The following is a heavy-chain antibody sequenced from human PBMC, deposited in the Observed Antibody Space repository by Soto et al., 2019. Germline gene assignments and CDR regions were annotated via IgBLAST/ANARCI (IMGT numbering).Heavy chain of an antibody. D-gene: IGHD5-12*01. Sequence: ASVQVSCRASGGTFSSYAISWGRQAPGQGLEWMGGIIPIFGTANYAQKFQGRVTITADESTSTAYMELSSLRSEDTAVYYCAAERTEMATTPFDYWGQGTLVTVSS. V-gene: IGHV1-69*13. CDR3: AAERTEMATTPFDY. CDR1: GGTFSSYA. J-gene: IGHJ4*02. CDR2: IIPIFGTA.